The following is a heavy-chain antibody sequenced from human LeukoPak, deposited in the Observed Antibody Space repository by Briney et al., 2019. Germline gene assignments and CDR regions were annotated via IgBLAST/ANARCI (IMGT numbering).Heavy chain of an antibody. CDR2: IYYSGST. V-gene: IGHV4-39*01. CDR3: ARRGSSGWYDYYYYYGMDV. Sequence: SETLSLTCTVSGGSISSSSYYWGWIRQPPGKGLEWIGSIYYSGSTYYNPSLKSRVTISVDTSKNQFSLKLSSVTAADTAVYYCARRGSSGWYDYYYYYGMDVWGQGTTVTVSS. D-gene: IGHD6-19*01. J-gene: IGHJ6*02. CDR1: GGSISSSSYY.